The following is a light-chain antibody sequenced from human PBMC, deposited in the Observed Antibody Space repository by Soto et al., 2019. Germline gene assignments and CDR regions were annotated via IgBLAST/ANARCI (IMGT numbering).Light chain of an antibody. CDR1: QTVRNNY. Sequence: EIVMTQSPATLSVSPGERATLSCRASQTVRNNYLAWYQQKPGQAPRLLIYDASSRATGIPDRFSGGGSGTDFTLTISRLEPEDFAVYYCQQRSNWPITFGQGTRLEIK. V-gene: IGKV3D-20*02. CDR3: QQRSNWPIT. CDR2: DAS. J-gene: IGKJ5*01.